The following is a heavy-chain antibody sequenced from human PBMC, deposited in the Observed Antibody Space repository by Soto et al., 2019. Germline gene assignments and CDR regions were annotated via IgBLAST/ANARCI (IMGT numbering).Heavy chain of an antibody. V-gene: IGHV4-59*01. Sequence: QVQLQESGPGLVKPSETLSLTCTVSGGSISSYYWSWIRQPPGKGLEWIGYIYYSGSTNYNPSLTSRVTISVDTSKNQFSLKLSSVTAADTAVYYCATGGSDYWGQGTLVTVSS. J-gene: IGHJ4*02. CDR1: GGSISSYY. CDR2: IYYSGST. CDR3: ATGGSDY. D-gene: IGHD3-10*01.